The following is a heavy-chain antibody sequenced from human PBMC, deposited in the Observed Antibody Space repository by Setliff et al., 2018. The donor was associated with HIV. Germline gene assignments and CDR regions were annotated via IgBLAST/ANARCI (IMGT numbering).Heavy chain of an antibody. Sequence: GGSLRLSWAASGFTFSSHWMSWVRQAPGKGLEWVANIKQDGSEKYHVDSVKGRFTISRDNAQNSLYLQMNSLRAEDTAVYYCAREGSGWCDYWGQGTLVTVSS. CDR3: AREGSGWCDY. CDR2: IKQDGSEK. CDR1: GFTFSSHW. J-gene: IGHJ4*02. V-gene: IGHV3-7*03. D-gene: IGHD5-18*01.